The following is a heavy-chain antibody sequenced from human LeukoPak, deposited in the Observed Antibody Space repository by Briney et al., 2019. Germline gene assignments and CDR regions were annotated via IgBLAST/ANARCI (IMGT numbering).Heavy chain of an antibody. J-gene: IGHJ5*02. CDR3: ARDRLGNWFDP. D-gene: IGHD7-27*01. V-gene: IGHV1-18*01. CDR1: GYSFTSYG. CDR2: ISAYNGNT. Sequence: GASVKVSCKASGYSFTSYGISWVRQAPGQGLEWMGWISAYNGNTNHAQKLQGRVTMTTDTSTSTAYMELRSLRSDDTAVYYCARDRLGNWFDPWGQGTLVTVSS.